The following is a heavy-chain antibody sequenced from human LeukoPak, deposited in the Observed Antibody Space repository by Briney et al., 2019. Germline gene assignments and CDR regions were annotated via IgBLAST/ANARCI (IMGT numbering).Heavy chain of an antibody. CDR3: ARLQISTVTKVFDY. V-gene: IGHV5-10-1*01. CDR2: IDPSDSYT. D-gene: IGHD4-17*01. J-gene: IGHJ4*02. CDR1: GYSFTSYW. Sequence: KTGESLKISCKGSGYSFTSYWISWVRQMPGKGLEWVGGIDPSDSYTNYSPSFQGHVTIPADKSISTAYLQWSSLKTSDTAMYYCARLQISTVTKVFDYWGQGTLVTVSS.